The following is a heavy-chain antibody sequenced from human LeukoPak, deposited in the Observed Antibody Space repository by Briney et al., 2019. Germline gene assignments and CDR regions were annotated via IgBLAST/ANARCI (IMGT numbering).Heavy chain of an antibody. J-gene: IGHJ6*02. CDR2: ISAYNGNT. V-gene: IGHV1-18*01. D-gene: IGHD3-22*01. CDR3: ARPAYYDSSGYYSSYYYYYGMDV. CDR1: GYTFSGYY. Sequence: ASVKVSCKASGYTFSGYYIHWVRQAPGQGLEWMGWISAYNGNTNYAQKLQGRVTMTTDTSTSTAYMELRSLRSDDTAVYYCARPAYYDSSGYYSSYYYYYGMDVWGQGTTVTVSS.